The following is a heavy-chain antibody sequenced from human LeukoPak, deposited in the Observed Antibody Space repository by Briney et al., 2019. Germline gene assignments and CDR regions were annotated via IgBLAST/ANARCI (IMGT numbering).Heavy chain of an antibody. D-gene: IGHD3-9*01. CDR3: VKGGREDYSDWYAYFDY. V-gene: IGHV3-30-3*01. CDR1: GFTFSSYA. CDR2: ISYDGSNK. J-gene: IGHJ4*02. Sequence: GRSLRLSCAASGFTFSSYAMHWVRQAPGKGLEWVAVISYDGSNKYYADSVKGRFTISRDNSKNTLYLQMNSLRAEDTAVYYCVKGGREDYSDWYAYFDYWGQGTLVTVSS.